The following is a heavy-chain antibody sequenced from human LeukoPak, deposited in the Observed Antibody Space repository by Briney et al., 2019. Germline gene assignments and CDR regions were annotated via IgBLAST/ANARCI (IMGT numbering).Heavy chain of an antibody. V-gene: IGHV3-23*01. Sequence: GGSLRLSCAASGFTFSSYAMSWVRQAPGKGLEWVSAISGSGGSTNYADSVKGRFTISRDNSKNTLYLQMNSLRAEDTAVYYCARIVVVPAASHGMDVWGQGTTVTVSS. CDR2: ISGSGGST. D-gene: IGHD2-2*01. CDR1: GFTFSSYA. J-gene: IGHJ6*02. CDR3: ARIVVVPAASHGMDV.